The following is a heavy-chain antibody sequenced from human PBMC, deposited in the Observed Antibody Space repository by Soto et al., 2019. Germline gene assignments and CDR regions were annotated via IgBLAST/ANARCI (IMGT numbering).Heavy chain of an antibody. Sequence: QTLSLTCSFSGFSLSTVSMCVSWIRQTPGKALEYLALIDWEDEKFYSASLKTRLTISKDTSKNQVVLTMTDMDPADTATYYCARLRVDSGGYHFDIWGQGTLVTVSS. V-gene: IGHV2-70*01. CDR3: ARLRVDSGGYHFDI. J-gene: IGHJ4*02. D-gene: IGHD2-21*01. CDR1: GFSLSTVSMC. CDR2: IDWEDEK.